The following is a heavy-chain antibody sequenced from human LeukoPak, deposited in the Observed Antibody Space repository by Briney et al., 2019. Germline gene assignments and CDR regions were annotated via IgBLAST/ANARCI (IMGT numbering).Heavy chain of an antibody. CDR2: IYHSGST. Sequence: SETLSLTCAVSGGSISSGGYSWSWIRQPPGKGLEWIGYIYHSGSTYYNPSLKSRVTISVDRSKNQFSLKLSSVTAADTAAYYCARVCTAMDLYYFDYWGQGTLVTVSS. CDR1: GGSISSGGYS. V-gene: IGHV4-30-2*01. CDR3: ARVCTAMDLYYFDY. J-gene: IGHJ4*02. D-gene: IGHD5-18*01.